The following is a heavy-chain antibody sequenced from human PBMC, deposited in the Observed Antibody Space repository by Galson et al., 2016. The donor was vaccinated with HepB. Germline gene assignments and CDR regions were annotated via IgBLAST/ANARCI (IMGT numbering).Heavy chain of an antibody. CDR2: ISTGGTTI. CDR1: GFTFSLYS. CDR3: ARDPYCGGDCNSPRYFDL. Sequence: SLRLSCAASGFTFSLYSMYWVRQAPGKGPDWVSYISTGGTTIYYADSVKGRFTISRDNAKNLLYLQMNSLRVEDTAVYYCARDPYCGGDCNSPRYFDLWGRGTLVTVSS. J-gene: IGHJ2*01. V-gene: IGHV3-48*04. D-gene: IGHD2-21*02.